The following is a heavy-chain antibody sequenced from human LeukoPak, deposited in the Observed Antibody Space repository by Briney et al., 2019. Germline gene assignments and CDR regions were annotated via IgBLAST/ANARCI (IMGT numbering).Heavy chain of an antibody. CDR1: GYTFTGYY. CDR3: ARGRWVTGTYPDFDY. D-gene: IGHD1-20*01. CDR2: INPNSGGT. V-gene: IGHV1-2*06. Sequence: ASVKVSCKASGYTFTGYYMHWVRQAPGQGLEWMGRINPNSGGTNYAQKFQDRVTMTRDTSISTAYMELSRLRSDDTAVYYCARGRWVTGTYPDFDYWGQGTLVTVSS. J-gene: IGHJ4*02.